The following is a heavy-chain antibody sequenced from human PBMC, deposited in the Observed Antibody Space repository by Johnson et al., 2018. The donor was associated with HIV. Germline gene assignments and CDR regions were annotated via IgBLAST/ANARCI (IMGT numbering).Heavy chain of an antibody. CDR3: ARGSYDGDALDI. J-gene: IGHJ3*02. CDR1: GFIFSGYW. CDR2: IKYDGSGK. Sequence: EVQLVESGGGLVQPGGSLRLSCAASGFIFSGYWMNWVRQAPGKGLECVAGIKYDGSGKFCVDSVKGRFTISRDNSKNTLYLQMNSLSAGDTALYYCARGSYDGDALDIWGQGTMVTVSS. V-gene: IGHV3-7*01. D-gene: IGHD3-16*01.